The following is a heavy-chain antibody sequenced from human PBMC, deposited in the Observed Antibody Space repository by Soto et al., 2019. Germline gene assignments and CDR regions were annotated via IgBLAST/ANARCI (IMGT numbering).Heavy chain of an antibody. D-gene: IGHD2-2*01. CDR1: GASISSSSSNYY. CDR3: ASHVVGVPSAIADPSWFDP. CDR2: IYYSGSI. J-gene: IGHJ5*02. Sequence: ETLSLTCTVSGASISSSSSNYYWGWIRQPPGKGLEWIGSIYYSGSIYYSPSLKSRVTMSVDTSKSQFSLNLNSVTAADTAVYYCASHVVGVPSAIADPSWFDPWGQGTLVTVSS. V-gene: IGHV4-39*01.